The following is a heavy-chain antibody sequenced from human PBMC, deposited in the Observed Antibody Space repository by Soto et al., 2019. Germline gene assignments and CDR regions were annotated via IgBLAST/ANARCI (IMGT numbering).Heavy chain of an antibody. Sequence: EVQLLESGGGLVQPGGSLRLSCAASGFAFSSYSMTWVRQAPGKGLEWVSAISAGGGSTYYADSVKGRFTISRDNSKNTLYLQMNNLRAEDTALYYCAKDPPSYYDNGGYYILYMDVWGQGTTVTVSS. CDR2: ISAGGGST. D-gene: IGHD3-22*01. J-gene: IGHJ6*03. CDR1: GFAFSSYS. V-gene: IGHV3-23*01. CDR3: AKDPPSYYDNGGYYILYMDV.